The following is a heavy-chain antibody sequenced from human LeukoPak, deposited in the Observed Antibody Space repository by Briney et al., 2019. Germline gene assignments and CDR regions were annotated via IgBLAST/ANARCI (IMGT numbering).Heavy chain of an antibody. CDR2: IKQNGDEK. CDR3: ARSGVGVKDY. J-gene: IGHJ4*02. V-gene: IGHV3-7*01. CDR1: GFTFSSYG. D-gene: IGHD1-26*01. Sequence: GGSLRLSCAASGFTFSSYGMHWVRQAPGKGLEWVANIKQNGDEKYYVDSVKGRFTISRDNAKNSLYLQMNSLRVEDTAVYYCARSGVGVKDYWGQGTLVTVSS.